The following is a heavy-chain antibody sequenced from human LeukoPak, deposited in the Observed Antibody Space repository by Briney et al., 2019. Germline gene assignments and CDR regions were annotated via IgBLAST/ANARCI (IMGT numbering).Heavy chain of an antibody. CDR3: SRQGSRSWYGDFDY. CDR2: IYHSGDT. V-gene: IGHV4-38-2*01. Sequence: SETLSLTCAVSGYSISSGSYWGWVRQPPGKGLEWIGSIYHSGDTYYNPSLRSRLTISVDKFKNQFSLKPTSMTAADTAVYYCSRQGSRSWYGDFDYWGQGTLVTVSS. D-gene: IGHD6-13*01. CDR1: GYSISSGSY. J-gene: IGHJ4*02.